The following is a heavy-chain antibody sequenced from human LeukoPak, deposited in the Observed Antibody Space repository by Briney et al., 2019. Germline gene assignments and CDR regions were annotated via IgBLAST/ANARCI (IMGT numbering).Heavy chain of an antibody. CDR3: ARDRSWFKGYSYGDLDY. CDR2: INHSGST. V-gene: IGHV4-34*01. CDR1: GGSFSGYY. Sequence: PSETLSLTCAVYGGSFSGYYWSWIRQPPGKGLEWIGEINHSGSTNYNPSLKSRVTISVDTSKNQFSLKLSSVTAADTAVYYCARDRSWFKGYSYGDLDYWGQGTLVTVSS. J-gene: IGHJ4*02. D-gene: IGHD5-18*01.